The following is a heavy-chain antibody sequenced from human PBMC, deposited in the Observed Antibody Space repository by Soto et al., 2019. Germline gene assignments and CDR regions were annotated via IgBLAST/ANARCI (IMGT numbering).Heavy chain of an antibody. CDR3: AKSGKGIDSSGWYYFDY. D-gene: IGHD6-19*01. CDR2: ISGSGGST. Sequence: GGSLRLSCAASGFTFSSYAMSWVRQAPGKGLEWVSAISGSGGSTYYADSVKGRFTISRDNSKNTLYLQMNSLRAEDTAVYYCAKSGKGIDSSGWYYFDYWGQGTLVTVSS. J-gene: IGHJ4*02. CDR1: GFTFSSYA. V-gene: IGHV3-23*01.